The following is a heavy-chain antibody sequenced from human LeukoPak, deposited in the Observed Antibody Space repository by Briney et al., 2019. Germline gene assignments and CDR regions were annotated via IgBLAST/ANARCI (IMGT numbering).Heavy chain of an antibody. D-gene: IGHD6-19*01. CDR1: GFTFSSYA. CDR3: ARDLWDGKSSGSFDY. CDR2: ISGSGGST. Sequence: PGGSLRLSCAASGFTFSSYAMSWVRQAPGKGLEWVSAISGSGGSTYYADSVKGRFTISRDNAKNSLYLQMNSLRAEDTAVYYCARDLWDGKSSGSFDYWGRGTLVTVSS. V-gene: IGHV3-23*01. J-gene: IGHJ4*02.